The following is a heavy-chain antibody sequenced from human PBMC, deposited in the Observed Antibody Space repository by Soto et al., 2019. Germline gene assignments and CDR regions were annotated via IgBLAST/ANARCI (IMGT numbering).Heavy chain of an antibody. CDR3: ARGSTDSYPGSRIFDF. D-gene: IGHD3-10*01. Sequence: PGWSLRLACVASGITFVSRAMSWVRQAPGEGLEWVSTITDSGGDTKYADSVRGRFTISRDNSKSTLYLQMSSLRAEDSAIYYCARGSTDSYPGSRIFDFWGRGTLVTVSS. V-gene: IGHV3-23*01. J-gene: IGHJ4*02. CDR1: GITFVSRA. CDR2: ITDSGGDT.